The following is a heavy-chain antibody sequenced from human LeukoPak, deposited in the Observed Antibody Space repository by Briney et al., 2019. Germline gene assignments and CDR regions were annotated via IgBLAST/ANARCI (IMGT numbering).Heavy chain of an antibody. CDR3: ARVIAVAGLQRDAFDF. Sequence: ASVKVSCKASGHTFPSYGISWVRQAPGQGLEWMGWISAYNTNPNYAQKIQSRVTMTTDTSTRTAYMELRSLTSDDTAVYYCARVIAVAGLQRDAFDFWGQGTLVTVSS. V-gene: IGHV1-18*01. CDR1: GHTFPSYG. J-gene: IGHJ3*01. D-gene: IGHD6-19*01. CDR2: ISAYNTNP.